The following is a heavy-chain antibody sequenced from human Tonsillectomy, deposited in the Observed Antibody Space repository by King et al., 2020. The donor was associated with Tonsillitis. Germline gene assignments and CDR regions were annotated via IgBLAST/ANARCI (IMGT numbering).Heavy chain of an antibody. Sequence: VQLVESGGGLVKPGGSLRLSCAASGFTFSDYYMSWIRQAPGKGLEWVSYISSSGSTIYSADLVKGRFTISRDNAKNSLYLQMNSLRAEDTAVYYCARGRFCSSTSCYTRFLVNYWGQGTLVTVSS. CDR3: ARGRFCSSTSCYTRFLVNY. CDR2: ISSSGSTI. V-gene: IGHV3-11*01. D-gene: IGHD2-2*02. J-gene: IGHJ4*02. CDR1: GFTFSDYY.